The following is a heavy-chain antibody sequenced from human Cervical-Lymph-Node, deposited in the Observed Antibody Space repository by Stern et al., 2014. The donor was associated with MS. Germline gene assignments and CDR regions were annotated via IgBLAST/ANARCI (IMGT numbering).Heavy chain of an antibody. CDR2: IIPIFGTA. V-gene: IGHV1-69*01. J-gene: IGHJ6*02. D-gene: IGHD4-17*01. Sequence: VHLVESGAEVKKPGSSVKVSCKASGGTFSSYPINWVRQAPGQGLEWMGGIIPIFGTAKYAQKFQGRVTITADESTSTAYMELSSLRSEDTAVYYCAGPATVTVGAMDVWGQGTKVTVSS. CDR1: GGTFSSYP. CDR3: AGPATVTVGAMDV.